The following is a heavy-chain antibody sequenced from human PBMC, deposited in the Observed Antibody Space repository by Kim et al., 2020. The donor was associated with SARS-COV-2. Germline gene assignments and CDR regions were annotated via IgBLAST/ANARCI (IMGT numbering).Heavy chain of an antibody. CDR2: IRRNSGSI. Sequence: GGSLRLSCVASGFTFEDYDIHWVRQAPGKGLEWVSCIRRNSGSICYADSVKGRFTISRDSAQNSMYLQMNSLRAEDTALYYCAKDRPKKSAAGTMGSFQHCGQRTLVTVS. CDR1: GFTFEDYD. CDR3: AKDRPKKSAAGTMGSFQH. D-gene: IGHD6-13*01. V-gene: IGHV3-9*01. J-gene: IGHJ1*01.